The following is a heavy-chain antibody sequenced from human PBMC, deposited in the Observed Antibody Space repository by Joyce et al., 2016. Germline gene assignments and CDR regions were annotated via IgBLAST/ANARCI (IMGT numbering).Heavy chain of an antibody. Sequence: QVHLVESGGGVVQPGRSLRLSCAASGFTFSRFGMLWVRQAPGRGLEWLTLISNDGRSKYDVDSVKGRFTISRDNSKNTVYLQMKSLRPEDTAVYYCARDIAESEVVTIVGVTLGRYYYYGLDLWGQGTTVTVSS. V-gene: IGHV3-30*04. J-gene: IGHJ6*02. CDR2: ISNDGRSK. CDR1: GFTFSRFG. D-gene: IGHD3-3*01. CDR3: ARDIAESEVVTIVGVTLGRYYYYGLDL.